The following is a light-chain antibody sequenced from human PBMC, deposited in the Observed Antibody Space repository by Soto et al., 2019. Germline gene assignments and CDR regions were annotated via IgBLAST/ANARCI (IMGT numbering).Light chain of an antibody. Sequence: QSVLTQPASVSGPPGQSITISCTGSSSDIGRHDYVSWYQHHPGKVPKVIIYEVIHRPSGVSNRFSGSKSGNTASLTISGLQAEDEADYYCQSYESSPSGYVFGTGTKLTVL. CDR1: SSDIGRHDY. J-gene: IGLJ1*01. V-gene: IGLV2-14*01. CDR2: EVI. CDR3: QSYESSPSGYV.